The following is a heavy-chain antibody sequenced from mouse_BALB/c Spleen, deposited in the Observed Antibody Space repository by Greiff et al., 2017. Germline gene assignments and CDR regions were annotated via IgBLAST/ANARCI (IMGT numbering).Heavy chain of an antibody. J-gene: IGHJ2*01. CDR3: VSGYYYFDY. D-gene: IGHD2-14*01. V-gene: IGHV2-9-2*01. CDR1: GFSLTSYD. CDR2: IWTGGGT. Sequence: QVQLQQSGPGLVAPSQSLSITCTVSGFSLTSYDISWIRQPPGKGLEWLGVIWTGGGTNYNSAFMSRLSISKDNSKSQVFLKMNSLQTDDTAIYYCVSGYYYFDYWGQGTTLTVSS.